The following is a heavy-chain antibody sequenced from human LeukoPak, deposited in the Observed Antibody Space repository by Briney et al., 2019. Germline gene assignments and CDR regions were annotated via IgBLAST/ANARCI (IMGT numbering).Heavy chain of an antibody. J-gene: IGHJ4*02. D-gene: IGHD6-25*01. CDR2: LYYSGRT. V-gene: IGHV4-34*01. Sequence: SETLSLTCAVYGGSFSGYYWSWIRQPPGKELQWIGSLYYSGRTFYTPSLESRVTMSIDTSNNQFSLRMSSVTAADTAVYYCARLAAGTWSYDYWGQGSLVTVSS. CDR3: ARLAAGTWSYDY. CDR1: GGSFSGYY.